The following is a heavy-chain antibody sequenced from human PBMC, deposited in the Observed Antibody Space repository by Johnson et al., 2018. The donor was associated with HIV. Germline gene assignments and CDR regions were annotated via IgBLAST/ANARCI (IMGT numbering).Heavy chain of an antibody. CDR1: GFTFSSYG. V-gene: IGHV3-33*08. CDR3: ARDNQYCTNGVCQSAFDI. CDR2: IWDDGSNK. Sequence: QMMLVESGGGVVQPGRSLRLSCAASGFTFSSYGMHWVRQAPGKGLEWLAVIWDDGSNKYYADSVKGRFTISRDNSKNSLYLQMNSLRAEDTALYYCARDNQYCTNGVCQSAFDIWGQGTMVTVSS. J-gene: IGHJ3*02. D-gene: IGHD2-8*01.